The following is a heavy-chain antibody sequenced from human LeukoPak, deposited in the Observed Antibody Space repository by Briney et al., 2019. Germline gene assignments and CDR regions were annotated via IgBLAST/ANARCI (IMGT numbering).Heavy chain of an antibody. CDR2: INPNSGDT. CDR3: ARGFYGDYYYYGMDV. CDR1: GYTFNGYY. Sequence: ASVKVSCKASGYTFNGYYLHWVRQAPGQGLEWMGWINPNSGDTKYAQKFQGRVTMTRDTSISTAYMELSRLRSDDTAVYYCARGFYGDYYYYGMDVWGRGTTVTVSS. D-gene: IGHD4-17*01. V-gene: IGHV1-2*02. J-gene: IGHJ6*02.